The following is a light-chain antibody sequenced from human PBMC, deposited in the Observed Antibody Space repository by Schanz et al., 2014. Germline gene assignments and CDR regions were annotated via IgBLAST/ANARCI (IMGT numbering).Light chain of an antibody. Sequence: QSVLTQPPSASGTPGQRVTISCSGSSSNIGSNTVNWYQQLPGTAPKLLIYSNNQRPSGVPDRFSGSKSGTSASLAISGLQSEDEADYYCAACYDSLNGRGVFGGGTKVTVL. J-gene: IGLJ3*02. CDR3: AACYDSLNGRGV. V-gene: IGLV1-44*01. CDR1: SSNIGSNT. CDR2: SNN.